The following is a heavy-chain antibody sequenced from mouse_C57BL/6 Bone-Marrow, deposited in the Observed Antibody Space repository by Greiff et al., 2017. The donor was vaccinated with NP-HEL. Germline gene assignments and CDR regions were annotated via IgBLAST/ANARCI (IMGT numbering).Heavy chain of an antibody. CDR3: ARHDPFAY. CDR2: IYPRDGSP. V-gene: IGHV1-85*01. Sequence: VQLVESGPELVKPGASVKLSCKASGYTFTSYDINWVKQRPGQGLEWIGWIYPRDGSPKYNEKFKGKATLTVDTSSSTAYMVLHSLTSEDSAVYFCARHDPFAYWGQGTLVTVSA. D-gene: IGHD2-3*01. J-gene: IGHJ3*01. CDR1: GYTFTSYD.